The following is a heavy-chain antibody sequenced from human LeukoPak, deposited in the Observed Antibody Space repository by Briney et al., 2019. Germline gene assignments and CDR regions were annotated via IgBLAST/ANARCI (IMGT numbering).Heavy chain of an antibody. CDR2: INPSGGST. D-gene: IGHD6-6*01. J-gene: IGHJ6*02. Sequence: GASVKVSCKASGYTFTSYYMHWVRQAPGQGLEWMGIINPSGGSTSYAQKFQGRVTMTRDTSTSTVYMELSSLRSEDTAVYYCARDVGSSSSRSYYYYGMDVWGQGTTVTVSS. CDR1: GYTFTSYY. V-gene: IGHV1-46*01. CDR3: ARDVGSSSSRSYYYYGMDV.